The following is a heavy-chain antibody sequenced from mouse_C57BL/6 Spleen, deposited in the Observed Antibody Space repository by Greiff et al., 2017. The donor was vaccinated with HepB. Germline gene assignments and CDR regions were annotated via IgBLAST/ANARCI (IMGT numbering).Heavy chain of an antibody. CDR1: GYTFTSYW. CDR2: IDPNSGGT. Sequence: QVQLQQPGAELVKPGASVKLSCKASGYTFTSYWMHWVKQRPGRGLEWIGRIDPNSGGTKYNEKFKSKATLTVDKPSSTAYMQLSSLTSENSAVYYWAIYYDYDRGNYYAMDYWGQGTSVTVSS. V-gene: IGHV1-72*01. CDR3: AIYYDYDRGNYYAMDY. D-gene: IGHD2-4*01. J-gene: IGHJ4*01.